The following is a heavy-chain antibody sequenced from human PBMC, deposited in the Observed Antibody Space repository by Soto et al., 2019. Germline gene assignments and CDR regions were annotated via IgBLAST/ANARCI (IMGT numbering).Heavy chain of an antibody. CDR1: GYTLTSYG. CDR2: VSVYNGNT. V-gene: IGHV1-18*01. J-gene: IGHJ4*02. CDR3: ARDGHYNSSWYWASALDS. Sequence: QVQLVQSGPEVKKPGASVSVSCKASGYTLTSYGISWVRQAPGQGLEWMGWVSVYNGNTKYAQKHQGRVTMTTDTATSTAYMELRSLRSDDTAMYYCARDGHYNSSWYWASALDSWGQGTLVTVSS. D-gene: IGHD6-13*01.